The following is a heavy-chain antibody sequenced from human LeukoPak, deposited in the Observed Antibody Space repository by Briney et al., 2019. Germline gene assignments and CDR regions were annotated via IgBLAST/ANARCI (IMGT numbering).Heavy chain of an antibody. CDR1: GFTVSSNS. J-gene: IGHJ4*02. Sequence: GGSLRLSCAASGFTVSSNSMTWVRQAPGTGLEWVSVIYSGGSTYSADSVKGRFTISRDNSKNTLYLQMNSLRAEDTAVYYCARLEFRYFDYWGQGTLVTVSS. CDR2: IYSGGST. V-gene: IGHV3-53*01. D-gene: IGHD3-3*01. CDR3: ARLEFRYFDY.